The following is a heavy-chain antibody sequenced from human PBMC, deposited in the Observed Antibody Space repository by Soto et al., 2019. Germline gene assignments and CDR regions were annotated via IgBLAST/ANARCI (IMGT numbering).Heavy chain of an antibody. CDR1: GGSFSGYY. CDR2: INHSGST. J-gene: IGHJ6*02. Sequence: SETLSLTCAVYGGSFSGYYWSWIRQPPGKGLEWIGEINHSGSTNYNPSLKSRVTISVDTSKNQFSLKLSSVTAADTAVYYCARGRGDGYNRYYYYYYGMDVWGQGTTVTVSS. D-gene: IGHD3-10*01. CDR3: ARGRGDGYNRYYYYYYGMDV. V-gene: IGHV4-34*01.